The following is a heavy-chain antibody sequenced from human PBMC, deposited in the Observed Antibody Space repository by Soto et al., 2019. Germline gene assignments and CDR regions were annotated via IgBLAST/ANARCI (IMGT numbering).Heavy chain of an antibody. CDR1: GGSFSGYY. Sequence: QVQLQQWGAGLLKPSETLSLTCAVYGGSFSGYYWSWIRQPPGKGLEWIGEINHSGSTNYNPSLMSRVPLSVDTSKNQFSLKLSSVTAADTAVYYCARGTLWNNYHYYYGMDVWGQGTTVTVSS. D-gene: IGHD5-18*01. CDR3: ARGTLWNNYHYYYGMDV. J-gene: IGHJ6*02. V-gene: IGHV4-34*01. CDR2: INHSGST.